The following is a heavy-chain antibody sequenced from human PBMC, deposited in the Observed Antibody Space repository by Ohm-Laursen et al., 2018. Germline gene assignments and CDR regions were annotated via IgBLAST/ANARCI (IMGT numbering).Heavy chain of an antibody. CDR2: IYPGDSDT. V-gene: IGHV5-51*01. J-gene: IGHJ4*02. CDR3: ARTSDTAMVLHY. CDR1: VYKFTTYS. D-gene: IGHD5-18*01. Sequence: ESLRISCKGSVYKFTTYSIGWVRQLPGKGLEWMGIIYPGDSDTRYSPSFQGQVTISADKSISTAYLQWSSLKASDTAMYYCARTSDTAMVLHYWGQGTLVTVSS.